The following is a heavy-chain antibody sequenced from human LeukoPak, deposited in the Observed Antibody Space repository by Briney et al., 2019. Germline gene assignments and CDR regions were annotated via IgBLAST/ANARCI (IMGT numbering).Heavy chain of an antibody. CDR3: ARVAYYDFWSGYPNWFDP. V-gene: IGHV4-39*07. CDR1: GGSISSSSYC. Sequence: SETLSLTCTVSGGSISSSSYCWGWVRQPPGKGLEWIGSIYYSGSTYYNPSLKSRVTISVDTSKNQFSLKLSSVTAADTAVYYCARVAYYDFWSGYPNWFDPWGQGTLVTVSS. D-gene: IGHD3-3*01. CDR2: IYYSGST. J-gene: IGHJ5*02.